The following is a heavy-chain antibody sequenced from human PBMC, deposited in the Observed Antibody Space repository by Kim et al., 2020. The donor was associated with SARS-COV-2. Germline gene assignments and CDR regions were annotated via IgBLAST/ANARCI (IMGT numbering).Heavy chain of an antibody. V-gene: IGHV4-39*01. Sequence: SETLSLTCTVSGGSISSSSYYWGWIRQPPGKGLEWIGSIYYSGSTYYNPSLKSRVTISVDTSKNQFSLKLSSVTAADTAVYYCARHEGSVDSGPNTFDYWGQGTLVTVSS. CDR2: IYYSGST. D-gene: IGHD3-10*01. CDR3: ARHEGSVDSGPNTFDY. CDR1: GGSISSSSYY. J-gene: IGHJ4*02.